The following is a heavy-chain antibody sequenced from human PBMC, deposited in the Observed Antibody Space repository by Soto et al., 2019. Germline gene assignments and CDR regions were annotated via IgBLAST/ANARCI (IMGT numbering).Heavy chain of an antibody. V-gene: IGHV1-2*02. CDR1: GYTFTGYY. CDR2: VNPKRGGT. CDR3: ARDHDSSGYPLDY. Sequence: ASVKVSCKASGYTFTGYYVHWVRQAPGQGLEWMGWVNPKRGGTNYAQKFQGRVTMTRDTSISTAYMELSRLRSDDTAVYYCARDHDSSGYPLDYWGQGTLVTVSS. J-gene: IGHJ4*02. D-gene: IGHD3-22*01.